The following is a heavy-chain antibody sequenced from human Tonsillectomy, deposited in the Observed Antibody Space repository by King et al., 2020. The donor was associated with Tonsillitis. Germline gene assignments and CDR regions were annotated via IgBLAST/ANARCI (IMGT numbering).Heavy chain of an antibody. D-gene: IGHD5-18*01. Sequence: VQLVESGGGVVQPGRSLRLSCAASGFTFSSYGMHWVRQAPGKGLEWVAVISYDGSNKYYADSVKGRFTISRDNSKNTLYLQMNSLRAEDTAVYYCAKDGRYGYVYYDYWGQGTLVTVSP. J-gene: IGHJ4*02. CDR3: AKDGRYGYVYYDY. CDR2: ISYDGSNK. CDR1: GFTFSSYG. V-gene: IGHV3-30*18.